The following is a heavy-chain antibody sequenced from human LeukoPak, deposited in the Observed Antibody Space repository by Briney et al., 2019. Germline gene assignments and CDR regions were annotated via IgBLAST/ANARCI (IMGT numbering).Heavy chain of an antibody. Sequence: GGSLRLSCAASGFTFSTYAMSWVRQAPGKGLEWVSSISGSGSSTYYADSVKGRFTISRDNPKNTLYLQMNSLRAEDTALYSCAKDYGGNSDAFDIWGQGTVVTVSS. J-gene: IGHJ3*02. CDR1: GFTFSTYA. V-gene: IGHV3-23*01. CDR2: ISGSGSST. D-gene: IGHD4-23*01. CDR3: AKDYGGNSDAFDI.